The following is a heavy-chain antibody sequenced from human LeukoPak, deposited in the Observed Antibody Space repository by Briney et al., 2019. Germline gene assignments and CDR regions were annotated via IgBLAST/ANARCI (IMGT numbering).Heavy chain of an antibody. D-gene: IGHD2-2*01. CDR2: ISGSGGST. CDR3: AKDSGYCSSTSCWDYYYYGMDV. V-gene: IGHV3-23*01. Sequence: GGSLRLSCAASGFTFSSYAMSWVRQAPGKGLEWVSAISGSGGSTYYADSVKGRFTISRDNSKNTLYLQMNSLRAEDTAVYYCAKDSGYCSSTSCWDYYYYGMDVWGQGTTVTVSS. CDR1: GFTFSSYA. J-gene: IGHJ6*02.